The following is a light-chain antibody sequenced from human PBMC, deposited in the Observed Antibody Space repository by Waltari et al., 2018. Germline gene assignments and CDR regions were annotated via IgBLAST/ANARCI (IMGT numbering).Light chain of an antibody. CDR2: AES. CDR3: QQAHSFPLIT. CDR1: QDISTW. V-gene: IGKV1-12*01. Sequence: DIQMTQSPSSVSASVGDRVTISCRASQDISTWLAWYQQKPGKAPNLLINAESTLQCGVPSRFSGSGSGTDFTLTISNLQPEDFATYYCQQAHSFPLITFGQGTRLEIK. J-gene: IGKJ5*01.